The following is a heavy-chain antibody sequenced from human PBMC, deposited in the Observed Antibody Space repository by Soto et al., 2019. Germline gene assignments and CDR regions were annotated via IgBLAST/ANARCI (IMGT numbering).Heavy chain of an antibody. V-gene: IGHV1-18*04. J-gene: IGHJ4*02. CDR1: GYTFTSYG. D-gene: IGHD6-13*01. CDR2: ISAYNGNT. CDR3: ARAEIIAAAGDFDY. Sequence: ASVKVSCNASGYTFTSYGISWVRQAPGQGLEWMGWISAYNGNTNYAQKLQGRVTMTTDTSTSTAYMELRSLRSDDTAVYYCARAEIIAAAGDFDYWGQGTLVTSPQ.